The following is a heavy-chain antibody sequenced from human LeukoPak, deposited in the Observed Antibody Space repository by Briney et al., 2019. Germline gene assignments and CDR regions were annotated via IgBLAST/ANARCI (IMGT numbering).Heavy chain of an antibody. Sequence: GGSLRLSCAASGFSFSVYWMSWVRQAPGKGLEWVANIKQDGSEKYYVDSVKGRFTISRDNAKNSLYLQMNSLRAEDTAVYYCARRRWLQDFDYWGQGTLVTVSS. J-gene: IGHJ4*02. V-gene: IGHV3-7*01. CDR3: ARRRWLQDFDY. CDR2: IKQDGSEK. CDR1: GFSFSVYW. D-gene: IGHD5-12*01.